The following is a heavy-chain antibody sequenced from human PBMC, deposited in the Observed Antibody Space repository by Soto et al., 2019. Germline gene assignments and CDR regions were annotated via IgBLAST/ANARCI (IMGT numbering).Heavy chain of an antibody. CDR1: GVSISSGGYY. J-gene: IGHJ3*02. CDR2: IYYTGST. Sequence: QVQLQESGPGLVKPSQTLSLTCPVSGVSISSGGYYWSWIRQHPWKGLEWIGYIYYTGSTYYNPSLKSRVTMSLDTSKNQFSLKLSSVTVADTAVYYCARGSQLERDAFDIWGQGTMVTVSS. CDR3: ARGSQLERDAFDI. V-gene: IGHV4-31*03. D-gene: IGHD1-1*01.